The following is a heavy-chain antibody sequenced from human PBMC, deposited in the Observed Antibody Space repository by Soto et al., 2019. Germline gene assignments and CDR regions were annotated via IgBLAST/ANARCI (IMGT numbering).Heavy chain of an antibody. CDR1: GFTFSSYS. J-gene: IGHJ3*02. V-gene: IGHV3-21*01. CDR3: ARLSPNWGFRDAFDI. CDR2: ISSSSSYI. Sequence: GGSLRLSCAASGFTFSSYSMNWVRQAPGKGLEWVSSISSSSSYIYYADSVKGRFTISRDNAKNSLYLQMNSLRAEDTAVYYCARLSPNWGFRDAFDIWGQGTMVTVSS. D-gene: IGHD7-27*01.